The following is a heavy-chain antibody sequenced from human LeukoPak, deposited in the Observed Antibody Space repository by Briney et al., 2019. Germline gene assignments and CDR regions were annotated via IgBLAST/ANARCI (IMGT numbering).Heavy chain of an antibody. CDR3: AKDVRNYYDSSGS. J-gene: IGHJ5*02. CDR1: GFTFSSYA. V-gene: IGHV3-23*01. D-gene: IGHD3-22*01. Sequence: GGSLRLSCAASGFTFSSYAMSWVRQAPGKGLEWASAISGSGGSTYYADSVKGRFTISRDNSKNTLYLQMNSLRAEDTAVYYCAKDVRNYYDSSGSWGQGTLVTVSS. CDR2: ISGSGGST.